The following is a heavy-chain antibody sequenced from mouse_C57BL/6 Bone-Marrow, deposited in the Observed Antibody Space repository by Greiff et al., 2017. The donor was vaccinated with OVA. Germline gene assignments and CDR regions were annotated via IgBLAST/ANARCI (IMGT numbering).Heavy chain of an antibody. D-gene: IGHD2-3*01. CDR1: GYTFTDYY. CDR3: ARFYDGYGFAY. V-gene: IGHV1-19*01. J-gene: IGHJ3*01. CDR2: INPYNGGT. Sequence: EVQLQQSGPVLVKPGASVKMSCKASGYTFTDYYMNWVKQSHGKSLEWIGVINPYNGGTSYNQKFKGKATLTVDKSSSTAYMELNSLTSEDSAVYYCARFYDGYGFAYWGQGTLVTVSA.